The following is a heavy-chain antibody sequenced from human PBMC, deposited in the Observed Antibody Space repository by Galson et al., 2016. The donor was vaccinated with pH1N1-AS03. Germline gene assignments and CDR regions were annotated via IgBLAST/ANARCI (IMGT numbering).Heavy chain of an antibody. J-gene: IGHJ4*02. D-gene: IGHD3-10*01. CDR3: ARESSGLGRGLDY. CDR1: GGSITNHY. V-gene: IGHV4-4*07. Sequence: ETLSLTCTVSGGSITNHYWSWLRQPAGEGVEWIGRIYSSGATYCSPALKSRVTMSVDTSKNQFSLRLRSVTAADTAVYYCARESSGLGRGLDYWGQGTLVTVSS. CDR2: IYSSGAT.